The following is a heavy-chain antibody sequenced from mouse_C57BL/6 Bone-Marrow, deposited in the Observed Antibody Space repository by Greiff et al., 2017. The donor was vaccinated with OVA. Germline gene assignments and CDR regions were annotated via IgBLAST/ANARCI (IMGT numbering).Heavy chain of an antibody. V-gene: IGHV2-5*01. Sequence: QVQLQQSGPGLVQPSQSLSLTCTVSGFSLTSYGVHWVRQSPGKGLEWLGVIWRGGSTDYNAALMSRLSITKDNSKSQVFFKMNSLQADDTAIYCCADIPGGFAYWGQGTLVTVSA. CDR3: ADIPGGFAY. CDR2: IWRGGST. D-gene: IGHD1-3*01. J-gene: IGHJ3*01. CDR1: GFSLTSYG.